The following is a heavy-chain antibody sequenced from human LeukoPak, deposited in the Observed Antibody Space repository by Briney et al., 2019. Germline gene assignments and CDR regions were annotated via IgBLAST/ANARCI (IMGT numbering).Heavy chain of an antibody. V-gene: IGHV3-64*01. CDR1: GGSISSSSYY. J-gene: IGHJ3*02. CDR2: ISSNGGST. Sequence: ETLSLTCTVSGGSISSSSYYWGWVRQTPGKGLEYVSAISSNGGSTYYANSVKGRFTISRDNSKNTLYLQMGSLRAEDMAVYYCARAPPEDAFDIWGQGTMVTVSS. CDR3: ARAPPEDAFDI.